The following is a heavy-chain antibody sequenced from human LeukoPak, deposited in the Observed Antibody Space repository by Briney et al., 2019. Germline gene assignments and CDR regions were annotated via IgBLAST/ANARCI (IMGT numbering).Heavy chain of an antibody. V-gene: IGHV4-34*01. CDR2: INHSGST. D-gene: IGHD1-1*01. CDR3: ARGLDYYYYYYGKDV. J-gene: IGHJ6*01. CDR1: GGSFSGYY. Sequence: SETLSLTCAVYGGSFSGYYWSWIRQPPGKGLEWIGEINHSGSTNYNPSLKSRVTISVDTSKNQFSLKLSSVTAADTAVYYCARGLDYYYYYYGKDVWGQGTTVTVSS.